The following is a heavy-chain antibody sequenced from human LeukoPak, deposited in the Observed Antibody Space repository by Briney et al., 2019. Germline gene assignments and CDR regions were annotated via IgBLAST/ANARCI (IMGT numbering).Heavy chain of an antibody. D-gene: IGHD3-10*01. CDR2: INHSGST. CDR3: ACGRTLWFGARGPFDK. CDR1: GGSFSGYY. V-gene: IGHV4-34*01. J-gene: IGHJ4*02. Sequence: PSETLSLTCAVYGGSFSGYYWSWIRQPPGKGLEWIGEINHSGSTNYNPSLKSRVTISVDTSKNQFSLKLSSVTAADTAVYDCACGRTLWFGARGPFDKWGQGTLVTVSS.